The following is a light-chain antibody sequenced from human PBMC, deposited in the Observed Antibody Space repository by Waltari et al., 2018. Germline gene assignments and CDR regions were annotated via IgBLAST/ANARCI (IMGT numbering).Light chain of an antibody. CDR1: DSDVGAYDF. CDR2: AVS. CDR3: SSYTTSSAPGV. J-gene: IGLJ1*01. Sequence: QSALTQPASVSGSPGQSITISCSGTDSDVGAYDFVSWYQQHPGKAPHLIIYAVSNRPSGLSNRVSASKSGNTASLTISGLQAEDEADYYCSSYTTSSAPGVFGTGTRVTVL. V-gene: IGLV2-14*01.